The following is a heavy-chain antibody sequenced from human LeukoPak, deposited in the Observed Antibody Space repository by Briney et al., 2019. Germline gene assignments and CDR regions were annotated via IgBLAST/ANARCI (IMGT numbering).Heavy chain of an antibody. CDR3: ARGPFDYGD. Sequence: SETPSLTCAVYGGSFRGFYLSWIRPPPRKGLEWIGEINHSGSTNYNPSLKSRVTISVDTSKNQFSLKLSSVTAADTAVYYCARGPFDYGDWGQGTLVTVSS. V-gene: IGHV4-34*01. J-gene: IGHJ4*02. CDR2: INHSGST. CDR1: GGSFRGFY. D-gene: IGHD4-17*01.